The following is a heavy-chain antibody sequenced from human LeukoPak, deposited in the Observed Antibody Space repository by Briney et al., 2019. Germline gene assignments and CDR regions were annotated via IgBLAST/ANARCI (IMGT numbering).Heavy chain of an antibody. J-gene: IGHJ4*02. CDR1: GFTFSSYG. CDR3: ARSKYSYADDY. V-gene: IGHV3-33*01. D-gene: IGHD5-18*01. Sequence: GGSLRLSCAASGFTFSSYGMHWVRQAPGKGLEWVAVIWYDGSNKYYADSVKGRFTISRDNSKNTLYLQMNSLRAEDTAVYCCARSKYSYADDYWGQGTLVTVSS. CDR2: IWYDGSNK.